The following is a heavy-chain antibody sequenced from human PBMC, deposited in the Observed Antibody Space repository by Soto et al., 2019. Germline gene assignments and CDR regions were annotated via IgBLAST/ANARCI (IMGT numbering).Heavy chain of an antibody. CDR1: GFTFSSYG. CDR3: AREGNYDGMDV. CDR2: IWYDGSNK. D-gene: IGHD6-13*01. Sequence: PGGSLRLSCAASGFTFSSYGMHWVRQAPGKGLEWVAVIWYDGSNKYYADSVKGRFTISRDNSKNTLYLQMNSLRAEDTAVYYCAREGNYDGMDVWGQGTTVTVSS. J-gene: IGHJ6*02. V-gene: IGHV3-33*01.